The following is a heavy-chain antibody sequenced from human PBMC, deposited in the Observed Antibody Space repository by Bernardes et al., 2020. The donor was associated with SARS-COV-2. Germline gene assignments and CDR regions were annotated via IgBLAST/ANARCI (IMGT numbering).Heavy chain of an antibody. CDR1: GFTFSSYG. CDR3: ARDGGSDYSNLPYYYYYMDV. J-gene: IGHJ6*03. V-gene: IGHV3-33*01. Sequence: GGSLRLSCAASGFTFSSYGMHWVRQAPGKGLEWVAVIWYDGSNKYYADSVKGRFTISRDNSKNTLYLQMNSLRAEDTAVYYCARDGGSDYSNLPYYYYYMDVWGKGTTVTVSS. CDR2: IWYDGSNK. D-gene: IGHD4-4*01.